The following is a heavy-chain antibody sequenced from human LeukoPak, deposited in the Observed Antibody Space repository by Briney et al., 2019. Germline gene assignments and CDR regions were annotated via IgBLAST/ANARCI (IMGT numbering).Heavy chain of an antibody. CDR3: ARYSSVQAMDV. J-gene: IGHJ6*02. D-gene: IGHD2-15*01. CDR2: INHSGST. Sequence: SETLSLTCAVYGGSFSGYYWSWIRQPPGKGLEWIGEINHSGSTNYNPSLKSRVTISIDTSKNQFSLKLSSVTAADTAVYYCARYSSVQAMDVWGQGTTVTVSS. CDR1: GGSFSGYY. V-gene: IGHV4-34*01.